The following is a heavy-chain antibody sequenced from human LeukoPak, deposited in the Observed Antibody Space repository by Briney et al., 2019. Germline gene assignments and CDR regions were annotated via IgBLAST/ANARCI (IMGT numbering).Heavy chain of an antibody. CDR2: VIPIFGTA. J-gene: IGHJ5*02. CDR3: ARYPTGDCSSTSCYTWWFDP. D-gene: IGHD2-2*02. V-gene: IGHV1-69*13. CDR1: GGTFSSYA. Sequence: SVKVSCKASGGTFSSYAISWVRQAPGQGLEWMGGVIPIFGTANYAQKFQGRVTITADESTSTAYMELSSLRSEDTAVYYCARYPTGDCSSTSCYTWWFDPWGPGTLGTVSS.